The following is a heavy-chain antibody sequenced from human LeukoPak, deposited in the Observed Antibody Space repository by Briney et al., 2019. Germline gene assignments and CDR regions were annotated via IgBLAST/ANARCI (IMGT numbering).Heavy chain of an antibody. V-gene: IGHV4-59*01. CDR1: GGSISSYY. J-gene: IGHJ5*02. CDR3: AREPYCSSTSCYKP. CDR2: IYYSGST. Sequence: SETLSLTCTVSGGSISSYYWSWIRQPPGKGLEWIGYIYYSGSTNYNPSLKSRVTISVDTSKNQFSLKLSSVTAADTAVYYCAREPYCSSTSCYKPWGQGTLVTVSS. D-gene: IGHD2-2*02.